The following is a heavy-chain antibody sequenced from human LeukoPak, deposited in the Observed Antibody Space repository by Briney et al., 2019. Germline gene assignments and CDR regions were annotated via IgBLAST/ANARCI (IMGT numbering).Heavy chain of an antibody. J-gene: IGHJ4*02. CDR1: GYSISSGYY. D-gene: IGHD2-2*01. CDR3: ARSNSGAAIVY. Sequence: SETLSLTCTVSGYSISSGYYWAWIRQFPGKGLEWIGNIYHSGSTYYNPSLKSRVTISVDTSKNQFSLKLSSVTVADTAIYYCARSNSGAAIVYWGQGTLVTVSS. CDR2: IYHSGST. V-gene: IGHV4-38-2*02.